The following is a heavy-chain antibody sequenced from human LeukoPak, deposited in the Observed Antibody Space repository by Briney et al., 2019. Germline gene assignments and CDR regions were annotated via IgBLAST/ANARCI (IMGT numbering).Heavy chain of an antibody. J-gene: IGHJ5*02. V-gene: IGHV1-2*02. Sequence: ASVKASCKASGYTFTGYYIHWVRQAPGQGLEWMGWIKPKSGGTNYAQKFQGRVPMTRDTSISTAYVELSRLTSDDTAVYYCARAGHYDFNWFDPWGQGTLVTVSS. CDR3: ARAGHYDFNWFDP. CDR2: IKPKSGGT. CDR1: GYTFTGYY. D-gene: IGHD2/OR15-2a*01.